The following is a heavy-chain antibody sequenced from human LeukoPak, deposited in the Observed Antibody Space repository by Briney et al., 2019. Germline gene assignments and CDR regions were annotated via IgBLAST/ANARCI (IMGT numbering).Heavy chain of an antibody. CDR2: IFYSGST. CDR3: AKSNGYGLVDI. CDR1: GGSISTSSYY. J-gene: IGHJ6*04. Sequence: SETLSLTCTVSGGSISTSSYYWGWVRQPPGKGLEWIGNIFYSGSTYYSPSLKSRVTISLDTSRNQFSLKLNSVTAADTAVYYCAKSNGYGLVDIWGKGTTVTISS. V-gene: IGHV4-39*07. D-gene: IGHD3-10*01.